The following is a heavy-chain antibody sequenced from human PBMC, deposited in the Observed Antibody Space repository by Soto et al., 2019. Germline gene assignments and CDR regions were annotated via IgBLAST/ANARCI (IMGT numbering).Heavy chain of an antibody. CDR3: ARADYSKIAY. CDR2: IYYSGGT. CDR1: GGSINNYY. J-gene: IGHJ4*01. D-gene: IGHD4-4*01. V-gene: IGHV4-59*01. Sequence: SETLSLTCTISGGSINNYYGSWIRQPPGRGLEWIGHIYYSGGTSFSPSLKSRVTISVDTSKNQFSLKLSSVTAADTAVYYCARADYSKIAYWGQGTLVTVSS.